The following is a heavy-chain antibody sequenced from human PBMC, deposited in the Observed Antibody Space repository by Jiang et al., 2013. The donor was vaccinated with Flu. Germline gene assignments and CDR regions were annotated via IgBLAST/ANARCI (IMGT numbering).Heavy chain of an antibody. CDR3: ARDQDYYDSSGYYPDY. CDR2: ISSSSSYI. D-gene: IGHD3-22*01. J-gene: IGHJ4*02. Sequence: SSISSSSSYIYYADSVKGRFTISRDNAKNSLYLQMNSLRAEDTAVYYCARDQDYYDSSGYYPDYWGQGTLVTVSS. V-gene: IGHV3-21*01.